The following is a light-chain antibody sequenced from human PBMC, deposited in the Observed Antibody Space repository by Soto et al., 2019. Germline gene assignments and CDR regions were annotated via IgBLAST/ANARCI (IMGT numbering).Light chain of an antibody. J-gene: IGLJ3*02. CDR2: LEGSGSY. CDR1: SGHSGYI. CDR3: ETWDSKTRV. Sequence: QSVLTQSSSASASLGSSVKLTCTLSSGHSGYIIAWHQQQPGKAPRYLMKLEGSGSYNKGSGVPDRFSGSSSGADRYLTISNLHFEDEADYYCETWDSKTRVFAGGTKVTVL. V-gene: IGLV4-60*02.